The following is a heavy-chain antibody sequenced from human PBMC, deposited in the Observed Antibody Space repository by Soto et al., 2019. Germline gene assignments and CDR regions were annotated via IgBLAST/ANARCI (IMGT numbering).Heavy chain of an antibody. CDR1: GFTSSSYW. CDR2: IKQDGSEK. D-gene: IGHD3-3*01. V-gene: IGHV3-7*01. CDR3: ARSYYDFWSGFGYMDV. J-gene: IGHJ6*03. Sequence: GGSMRLSCAASGFTSSSYWMSWVRQAPGKGLEWVANIKQDGSEKYYVDSVKGRFTISRDNAKNSLYLQMNSLRAEDTAVYYCARSYYDFWSGFGYMDVWGKGTTVTVSS.